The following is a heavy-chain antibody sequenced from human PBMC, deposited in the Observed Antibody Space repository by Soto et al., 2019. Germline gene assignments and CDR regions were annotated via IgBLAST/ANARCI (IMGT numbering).Heavy chain of an antibody. J-gene: IGHJ4*02. CDR2: IYYKGTT. CDR3: EREPKNKSMVTL. Sequence: SETLSLTCTFSVVSISSYYWTCIRQPPGKGLEWIGYIYYKGTTNYNPSLKSRVTISVDTSKKQFSLKLSSVTAADTAVYYCEREPKNKSMVTLWGQGTLVTISS. CDR1: VVSISSYY. D-gene: IGHD3-10*01. V-gene: IGHV4-59*13.